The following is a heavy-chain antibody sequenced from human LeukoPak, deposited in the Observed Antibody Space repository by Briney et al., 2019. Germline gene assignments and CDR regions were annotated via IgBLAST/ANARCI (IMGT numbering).Heavy chain of an antibody. CDR3: ATRRGYPFGDV. CDR2: INHSGST. J-gene: IGHJ6*04. CDR1: GGSFSGYY. D-gene: IGHD5-12*01. V-gene: IGHV4-34*01. Sequence: SETLSLTCAVYGGSFSGYYWSWIRQPPGKGLEWIGEINHSGSTNYNPSLKSRVTISVDTSKNQFSLKLSSVTAADTAVYYCATRRGYPFGDVWGKGTTVTVSS.